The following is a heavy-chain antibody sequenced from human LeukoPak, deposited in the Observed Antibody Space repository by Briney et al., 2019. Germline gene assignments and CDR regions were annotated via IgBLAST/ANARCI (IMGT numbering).Heavy chain of an antibody. Sequence: ASVKVSCKASGGTFSSYAISWVRQAPGQRLEWMGWINAGNGNTKYSQKFQGRVTITRDTSASTAYMELSSLRSEDTAVYYCAREVRTAVAGLDYWGQGTLVTVSS. D-gene: IGHD6-19*01. CDR3: AREVRTAVAGLDY. V-gene: IGHV1-3*01. J-gene: IGHJ4*02. CDR1: GGTFSSYA. CDR2: INAGNGNT.